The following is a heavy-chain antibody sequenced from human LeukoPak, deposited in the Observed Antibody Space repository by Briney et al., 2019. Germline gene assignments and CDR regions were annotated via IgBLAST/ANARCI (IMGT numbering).Heavy chain of an antibody. CDR2: MNPNSGNT. CDR1: GYTFTSYD. V-gene: IGHV1-8*01. J-gene: IGHJ6*02. CDR3: ARGLYFDWYYGMDV. D-gene: IGHD3-3*01. Sequence: ASVKVSCKASGYTFTSYDINWVRQATGQGVEWMGWMNPNSGNTGYAQKFQGRVTMTRNTSISTAYTELSSLRSEDTAVYYCARGLYFDWYYGMDVWGQGTTVTVSS.